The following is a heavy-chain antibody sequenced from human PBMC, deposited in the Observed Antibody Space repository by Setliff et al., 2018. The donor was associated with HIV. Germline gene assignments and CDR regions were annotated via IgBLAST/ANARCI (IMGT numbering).Heavy chain of an antibody. CDR2: IIPTVNLA. V-gene: IGHV1-69*10. CDR3: ARVGHSSSYHYYGMDV. Sequence: ASVKVSCKASGGTFNMYAISWVRQAPGQGLEWVGGIIPTVNLANYAPKFQGRVTLTADKSTSTAFMELRGLRSDDTAVFYCARVGHSSSYHYYGMDVWGQGTTVTVSS. CDR1: GGTFNMYA. D-gene: IGHD6-13*01. J-gene: IGHJ6*02.